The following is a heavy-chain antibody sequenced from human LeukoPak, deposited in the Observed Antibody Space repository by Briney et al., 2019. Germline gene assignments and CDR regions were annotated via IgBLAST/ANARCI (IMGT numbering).Heavy chain of an antibody. CDR3: VRRVGVSRFNYCDL. J-gene: IGHJ5*02. D-gene: IGHD1-1*01. Sequence: GGSVTLSCAASRFTFCSFRMDWVSLAQGQGLQRETDIWYDASSKYYADSVKGRFTISRDNSKNTLLLQMNSLRDDDTAVYYCVRRVGVSRFNYCDLWGQRTLVIVSS. CDR2: IWYDASSK. V-gene: IGHV3-33*01. CDR1: RFTFCSFR.